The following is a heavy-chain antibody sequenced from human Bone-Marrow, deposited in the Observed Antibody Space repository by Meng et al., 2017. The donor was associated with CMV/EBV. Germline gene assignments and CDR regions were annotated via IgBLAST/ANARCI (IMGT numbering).Heavy chain of an antibody. V-gene: IGHV1-69*10. CDR3: VFSAEYYHFRSGPDWYYHHGKDV. D-gene: IGHD3-3*01. Sequence: SVKVSCKASGGSFSRYVISWVRQAPGQGPEWMGGIIPILGITNYAQKFQGRLTITADKSTTTGYMEWSSVRAEDTAVYYCVFSAEYYHFRSGPDWYYHHGKDVWGQGTTVTVSS. J-gene: IGHJ6*02. CDR1: GGSFSRYV. CDR2: IIPILGIT.